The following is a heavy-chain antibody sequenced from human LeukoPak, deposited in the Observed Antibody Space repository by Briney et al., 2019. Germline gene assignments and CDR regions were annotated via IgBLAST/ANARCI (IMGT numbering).Heavy chain of an antibody. CDR1: GFTFSSYG. CDR2: VSYDGSNK. D-gene: IGHD3-22*01. V-gene: IGHV3-30*18. CDR3: AKDLNYYDSSGYSYYFDY. Sequence: TGGSLRLSCVASGFTFSSYGMHWVRQAPGKGLEWVAVVSYDGSNKCDADSVKGRFTISRDNSKNTLYLQMNSLRAEDTAVYYCAKDLNYYDSSGYSYYFDYWGQGTLVTVSS. J-gene: IGHJ4*02.